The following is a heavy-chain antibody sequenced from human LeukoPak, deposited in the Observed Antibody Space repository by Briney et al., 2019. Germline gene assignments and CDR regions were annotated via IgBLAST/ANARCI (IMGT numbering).Heavy chain of an antibody. CDR3: AKDHRWGSEGGLYYFDY. V-gene: IGHV3-48*03. Sequence: PGGSLRLSCAASGFTFSSYEMNWVRQAPGKGLEWVSYISSSGSTIYYADSVKGRFTISRDNAKNSLYLQMNSLRAEDTAVYYCAKDHRWGSEGGLYYFDYWGQGTLVTVSS. D-gene: IGHD7-27*01. J-gene: IGHJ4*02. CDR2: ISSSGSTI. CDR1: GFTFSSYE.